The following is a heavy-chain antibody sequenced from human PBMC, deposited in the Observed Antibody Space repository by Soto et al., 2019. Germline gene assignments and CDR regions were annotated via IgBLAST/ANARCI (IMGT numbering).Heavy chain of an antibody. Sequence: QVQLQESGPGLVKPSETLSLTCTVSGGAISNYYWSWIRQPPGKGLEWIGYISYSGSTNYSPSLTSRVTISLDTSTNHFSLNLGSVTAADTAVYFCARQVSYGRCYYGSFELWGRRTKVAVAS. CDR1: GGAISNYY. CDR3: ARQVSYGRCYYGSFEL. V-gene: IGHV4-59*01. J-gene: IGHJ2*01. D-gene: IGHD3-22*01. CDR2: ISYSGST.